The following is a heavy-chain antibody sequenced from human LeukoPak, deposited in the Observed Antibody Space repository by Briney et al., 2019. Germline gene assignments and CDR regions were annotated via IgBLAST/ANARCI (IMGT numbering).Heavy chain of an antibody. V-gene: IGHV3-23*01. CDR1: GFTFSNYA. CDR3: AKSLQGTTDY. CDR2: ISGGGFGT. D-gene: IGHD1-7*01. Sequence: GGSLRLSCAASGFTFSNYAMSWVRQAPGKGLEWVSTISGGGFGTYYADSVKGRFTISRDNSKNTLFLHMDSLRAEDTAVYYCAKSLQGTTDYWGQGTQVTVSS. J-gene: IGHJ4*02.